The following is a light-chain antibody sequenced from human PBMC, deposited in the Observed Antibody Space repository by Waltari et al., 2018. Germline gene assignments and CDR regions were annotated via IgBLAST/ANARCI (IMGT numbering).Light chain of an antibody. CDR2: KSS. J-gene: IGKJ2*01. Sequence: DIKMPQSPSTLSASVGDRVSITCRASQSISIWLAWYQQRSRKAPKLLISKSSSFESLFPSHFSGWVAATEVTLTNSNLHPDDVATYYCQHYVNYPVSFGQGTKLEIK. CDR1: QSISIW. V-gene: IGKV1-5*03. CDR3: QHYVNYPVS.